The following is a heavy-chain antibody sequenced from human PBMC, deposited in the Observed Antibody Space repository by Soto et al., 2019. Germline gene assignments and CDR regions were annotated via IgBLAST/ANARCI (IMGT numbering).Heavy chain of an antibody. CDR2: ISSSGTSI. D-gene: IGHD6-19*01. J-gene: IGHJ4*02. Sequence: PGGSLRLSCAASGFGFSDYEMTWVRQAPGKGLEWVSYISSSGTSIYYADPVKGRFTISRDNAKNFLFLQMNSLRVEDTSVYYCTRKKVAALKAPFDYWGQGVLVTVSS. V-gene: IGHV3-48*03. CDR1: GFGFSDYE. CDR3: TRKKVAALKAPFDY.